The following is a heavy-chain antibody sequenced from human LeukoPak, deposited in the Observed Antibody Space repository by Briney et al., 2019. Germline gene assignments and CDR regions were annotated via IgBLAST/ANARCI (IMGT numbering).Heavy chain of an antibody. D-gene: IGHD1-14*01. Sequence: ASVKVSCKASGYTFTGYYMHWVRQAPGQGLEWMGWINPNSGGTNYAQKFQGRVTMTRDTFISTAYMELSRLRSDDTAVYYCAREAEGYYYYMDVWGKGTTVTVSS. CDR2: INPNSGGT. J-gene: IGHJ6*03. CDR3: AREAEGYYYYMDV. CDR1: GYTFTGYY. V-gene: IGHV1-2*02.